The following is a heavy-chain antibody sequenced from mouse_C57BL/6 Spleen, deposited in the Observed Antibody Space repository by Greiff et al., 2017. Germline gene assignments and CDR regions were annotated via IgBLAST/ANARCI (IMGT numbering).Heavy chain of an antibody. CDR1: GYTFTSYW. Sequence: QVQLKQPGTELVKPGASVKLSCKASGYTFTSYWMHWVKQRPGQGLEWIGNINPSNGGTNYNEKFKSKATLTVDKSSSTAYMQLSSLTSEDSAVYYCARSPEGGLRRFDYWGQGTTLTVSS. D-gene: IGHD2-4*01. J-gene: IGHJ2*01. CDR3: ARSPEGGLRRFDY. V-gene: IGHV1-53*01. CDR2: INPSNGGT.